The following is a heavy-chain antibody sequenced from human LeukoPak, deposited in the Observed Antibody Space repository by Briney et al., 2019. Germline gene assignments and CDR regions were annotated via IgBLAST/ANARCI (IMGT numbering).Heavy chain of an antibody. CDR1: GGSISSYY. J-gene: IGHJ4*02. CDR2: IYYSGST. V-gene: IGHV4-59*08. CDR3: ARHIIVGPTDYFDY. Sequence: SETLSLTCTVSGGSISSYYWSWIRQPPGKGLECLGYIYYSGSTNYNPSLKSRVTISVDTSKNQFSLKLSSVTAADTAVYYCARHIIVGPTDYFDYWGQGTLVTVSS. D-gene: IGHD1-26*01.